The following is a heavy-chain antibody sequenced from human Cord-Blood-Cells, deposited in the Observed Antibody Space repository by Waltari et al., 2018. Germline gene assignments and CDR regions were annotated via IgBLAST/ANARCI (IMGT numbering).Heavy chain of an antibody. D-gene: IGHD6-13*01. CDR3: AAAAAGDY. J-gene: IGHJ4*02. V-gene: IGHV3-30*03. Sequence: QVQLVESGGGVVQPGRSLRLSCAASGFTFSSYGMHWVRQAPGKGLEWVAVISYDGSNKYYADSVKGRFTISRDNSKNTLYLQMNSLRAEDTAVYYCAAAAAGDYWGQGTLVTVSS. CDR2: ISYDGSNK. CDR1: GFTFSSYG.